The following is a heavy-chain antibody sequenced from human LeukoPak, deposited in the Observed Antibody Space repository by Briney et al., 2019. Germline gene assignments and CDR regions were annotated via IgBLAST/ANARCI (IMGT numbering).Heavy chain of an antibody. D-gene: IGHD6-6*01. V-gene: IGHV3-30*01. Sequence: GGALLLSWATSGFTFSSYAMHCVRQAPSKGLEWVAVISYDGSNKYYADSVKGRFTISRDNSKNTLYLQMNSLRVEDTAVYYCARDNDPDYSSSPGWFDSWGQGTLVTVSS. J-gene: IGHJ5*01. CDR3: ARDNDPDYSSSPGWFDS. CDR1: GFTFSSYA. CDR2: ISYDGSNK.